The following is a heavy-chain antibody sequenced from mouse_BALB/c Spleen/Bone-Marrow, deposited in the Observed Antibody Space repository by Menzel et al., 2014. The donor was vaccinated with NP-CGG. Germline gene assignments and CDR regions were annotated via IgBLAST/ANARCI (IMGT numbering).Heavy chain of an antibody. J-gene: IGHJ2*01. CDR1: GFDFSRYW. V-gene: IGHV4-1*02. D-gene: IGHD1-1*01. Sequence: VQLKDSGGGLVQPGGSLKLSCAASGFDFSRYWMSWVRQAPGKGLEWIGEINPDSSTINYTPSLKDKFIISRDNAKNTLYLQMSKARSEDTALYYCARLGYYGSSDYWGQGTTLTVSS. CDR3: ARLGYYGSSDY. CDR2: INPDSSTI.